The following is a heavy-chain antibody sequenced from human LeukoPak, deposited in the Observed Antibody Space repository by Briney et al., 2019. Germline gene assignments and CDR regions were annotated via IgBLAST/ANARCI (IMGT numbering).Heavy chain of an antibody. CDR2: NRGSGDST. J-gene: IGHJ3*02. Sequence: PVRTLRLSSAASGFSFSSDVTRWGCPAPGEGRERGSANRGSGDSTYYAHPVKGRFTIPRDNSKTTLYLQMNSMRAEAPPGYTGAKDKGSVVVVVAATGDAFDIWGQGTMVTVSS. V-gene: IGHV3-23*01. D-gene: IGHD2-15*01. CDR1: GFSFSSDV. CDR3: AKDKGSVVVVVAATGDAFDI.